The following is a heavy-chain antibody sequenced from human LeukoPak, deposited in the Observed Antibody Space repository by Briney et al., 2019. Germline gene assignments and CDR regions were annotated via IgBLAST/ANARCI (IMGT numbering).Heavy chain of an antibody. J-gene: IGHJ5*01. CDR2: IYYNGNT. D-gene: IGHD6-19*01. Sequence: PSETLSLTCTVSGGSVGSGGSHWVWIRQPPGRGLEWTGYIYYNGNTNYNPSLESRVTISLDTSKNQFSLRLNSVTAADTAMYYCARLGGSGWFDSWGRGTLVTVSS. V-gene: IGHV4-61*08. CDR3: ARLGGSGWFDS. CDR1: GGSVGSGGSH.